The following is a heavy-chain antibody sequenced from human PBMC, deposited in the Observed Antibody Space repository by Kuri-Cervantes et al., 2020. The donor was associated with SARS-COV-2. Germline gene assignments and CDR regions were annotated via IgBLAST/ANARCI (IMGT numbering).Heavy chain of an antibody. CDR3: ARDSPTWIHTFDY. D-gene: IGHD5-18*01. V-gene: IGHV3-66*02. J-gene: IGHJ4*02. CDR1: GFTVSSNY. Sequence: GGSLRLSCAASGFTVSSNYMSWVRQAPGRGLEWVSVIYSGGSTYYADSVKGRFTISRDNSKNTLYLQMNSLGAEDTAVYYCARDSPTWIHTFDYWGQGTLVTVSS. CDR2: IYSGGST.